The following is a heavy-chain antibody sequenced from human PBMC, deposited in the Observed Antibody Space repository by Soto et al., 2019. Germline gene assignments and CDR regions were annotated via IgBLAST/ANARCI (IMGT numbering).Heavy chain of an antibody. CDR1: GGSIGSSSYY. CDR2: IYYSGST. Sequence: QLQLQESGPGLVKPSETLSLTCTVSGGSIGSSSYYWGWIRQPPGKGLEWIGSIYYSGSTYYNPSLKSRVTISVDTSKNQFSLKLSSVTAADTAVYYCARQVVAYCSGGSCYSPNRHCFEPWGQGTLVTVSS. D-gene: IGHD2-15*01. CDR3: ARQVVAYCSGGSCYSPNRHCFEP. J-gene: IGHJ5*02. V-gene: IGHV4-39*01.